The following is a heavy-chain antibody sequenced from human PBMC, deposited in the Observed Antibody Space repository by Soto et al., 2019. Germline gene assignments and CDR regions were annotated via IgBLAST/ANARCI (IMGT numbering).Heavy chain of an antibody. Sequence: GGSLRLSCAASGFTFSSYGMHWVRQAPGKGLEWVAVISYDGSNKYYADSVKGRFTISRDNSKNTLYLQMNSLRAEDTAVYYCAKDRPYYGSGSYFPPDYWGQGTLVTVSS. CDR3: AKDRPYYGSGSYFPPDY. D-gene: IGHD3-10*01. V-gene: IGHV3-30*18. CDR1: GFTFSSYG. CDR2: ISYDGSNK. J-gene: IGHJ4*02.